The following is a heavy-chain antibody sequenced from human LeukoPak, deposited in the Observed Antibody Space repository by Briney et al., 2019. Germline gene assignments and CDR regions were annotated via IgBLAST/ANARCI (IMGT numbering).Heavy chain of an antibody. J-gene: IGHJ4*02. CDR3: ARSGGDYDSTGYYGY. D-gene: IGHD3-22*01. CDR2: IYYSGST. Sequence: SETLSLTCTVSGYSISSGYYWSWIRQPPGKGLEWIGYIYYSGSTNYNPSLKSRVTISVDTSKNQFSLKLSSVTAADTAVYYCARSGGDYDSTGYYGYWGQGTLVTVSS. V-gene: IGHV4-61*01. CDR1: GYSISSGYY.